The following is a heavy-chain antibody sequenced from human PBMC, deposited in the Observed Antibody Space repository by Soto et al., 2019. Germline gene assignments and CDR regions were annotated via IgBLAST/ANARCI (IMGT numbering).Heavy chain of an antibody. D-gene: IGHD3-10*01. V-gene: IGHV4-31*03. CDR3: ARETPVHRLSYAFDI. Sequence: PSETLSLTCNVSGASITSGGHYWSWIRQHPGKGLEWIRYIYYTGSTYYTPSLKSRVIISRETSKNHFSLKVDSVTAADTAIYFCARETPVHRLSYAFDIWGRGTMVTV. J-gene: IGHJ3*02. CDR1: GASITSGGHY. CDR2: IYYTGST.